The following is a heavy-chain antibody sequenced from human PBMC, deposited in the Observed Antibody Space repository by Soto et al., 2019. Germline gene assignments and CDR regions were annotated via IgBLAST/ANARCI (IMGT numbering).Heavy chain of an antibody. Sequence: EVQLVESGGGLVQLGGSLRLSCAASGFTFSTYWMHWVRQVPGKGLVWVSRINSDGSTTSYADSVKGRFTISRDNAKNTLFLQMNSLRAEDTAVYYCAGGVATLLAWGQGTLVTVSS. CDR3: AGGVATLLA. CDR2: INSDGSTT. V-gene: IGHV3-74*01. CDR1: GFTFSTYW. D-gene: IGHD5-12*01. J-gene: IGHJ5*02.